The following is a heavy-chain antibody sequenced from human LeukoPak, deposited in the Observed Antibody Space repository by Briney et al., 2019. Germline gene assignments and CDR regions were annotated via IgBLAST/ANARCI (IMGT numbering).Heavy chain of an antibody. V-gene: IGHV3-11*01. J-gene: IGHJ6*02. D-gene: IGHD6-6*01. CDR2: ISSSGSTI. Sequence: GGSLRLSCAASGFTFTDNYMNWIRQAPGKGLEWVSYISSSGSTIYYADSVKGRFTISRDNAKNSLYLQMNSLRAEDTAVYYCAKYSSSSNYYFGMDVWGQGTTVTVSS. CDR3: AKYSSSSNYYFGMDV. CDR1: GFTFTDNY.